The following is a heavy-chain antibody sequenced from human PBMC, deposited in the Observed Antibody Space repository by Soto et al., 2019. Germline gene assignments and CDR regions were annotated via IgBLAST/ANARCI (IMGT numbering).Heavy chain of an antibody. CDR3: ASLDTARIQIAGY. J-gene: IGHJ4*02. D-gene: IGHD5-18*01. CDR1: GFIFSSYA. Sequence: GVLRLSCAASGFIFSSYAMSCVRQSPGKGLEWVSVIRHIGGSTYYADSVKGRFTISRDNGKNSLYLQMNSLTVEDTAIYYCASLDTARIQIAGYWGQGIQVTVSS. CDR2: IRHIGGST. V-gene: IGHV3-23*01.